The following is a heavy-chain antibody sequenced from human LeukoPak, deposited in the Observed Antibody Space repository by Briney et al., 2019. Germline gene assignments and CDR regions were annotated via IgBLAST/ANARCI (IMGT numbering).Heavy chain of an antibody. D-gene: IGHD2-2*01. V-gene: IGHV3-43*02. CDR2: ISGDGGST. J-gene: IGHJ4*02. Sequence: GGSLRLSCAASGLTVDNYSMRWVRQAPGKGLEWVSLISGDGGSTYYADCVKGRFTITRDNSKNSLYLQMNSLRTEDTALDCCGKDIERWSSTSWYSDYWGQGTLVTVSS. CDR1: GLTVDNYS. CDR3: GKDIERWSSTSWYSDY.